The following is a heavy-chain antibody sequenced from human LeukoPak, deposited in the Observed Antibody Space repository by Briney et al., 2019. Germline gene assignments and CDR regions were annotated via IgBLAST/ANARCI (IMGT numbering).Heavy chain of an antibody. Sequence: GGSLRLSCAASGFTFSNYAMSWVRQAPGKGLEWVSAISGSGDTTYYADSVKGRFTISRDNSKNTLYLQTSSLRAEDTAVYYCAKAKTQGTVLPGNYWGQGTLVTVSS. CDR3: AKAKTQGTVLPGNY. V-gene: IGHV3-23*01. CDR1: GFTFSNYA. CDR2: ISGSGDTT. J-gene: IGHJ4*02. D-gene: IGHD1-14*01.